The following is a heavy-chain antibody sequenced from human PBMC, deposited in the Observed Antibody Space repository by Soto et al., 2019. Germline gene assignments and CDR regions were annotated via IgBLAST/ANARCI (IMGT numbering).Heavy chain of an antibody. J-gene: IGHJ4*02. CDR2: IYYSGST. V-gene: IGHV4-31*03. Sequence: TLSLTCTVSGGSISSGGYYWSWIRRHPGKGLEWIGYIYYSGSTYYNPSLKSRVTISVDTSKNQFSLKLSSVTAADTAVYYCARDGYGSGSYYYFDYWGQGTLVTVSS. CDR3: ARDGYGSGSYYYFDY. CDR1: GGSISSGGYY. D-gene: IGHD3-10*01.